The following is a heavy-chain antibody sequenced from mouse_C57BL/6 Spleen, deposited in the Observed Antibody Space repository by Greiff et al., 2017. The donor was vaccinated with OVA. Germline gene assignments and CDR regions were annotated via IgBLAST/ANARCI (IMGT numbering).Heavy chain of an antibody. CDR1: GFTFSSYA. D-gene: IGHD1-1*01. V-gene: IGHV5-4*01. Sequence: DVMLVESGGGLVKPGGSLKLSCAASGFTFSSYAMSWVRQTPEKRLEWVATISDGGSYTYYPDNVKGRFTISRDNVTNNLYLQMSHLKSEDTAMYYCARDERLLRSAWFAYWGQGTLVTVSA. J-gene: IGHJ3*01. CDR2: ISDGGSYT. CDR3: ARDERLLRSAWFAY.